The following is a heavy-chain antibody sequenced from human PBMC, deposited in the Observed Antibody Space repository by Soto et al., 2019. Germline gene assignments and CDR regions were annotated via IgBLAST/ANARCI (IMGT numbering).Heavy chain of an antibody. V-gene: IGHV4-4*02. CDR2: IFHSGTS. CDR1: GGSIISSNW. D-gene: IGHD2-2*02. Sequence: SETLSLTCAVSGGSIISSNWWSWVRQPPGKGLEWIGEIFHSGTSNYNPSLRSRVTISVDKSKSQFSLTLSSVNAADTAIYYCARVSLPYRLDCWGRGTLVTVSS. J-gene: IGHJ4*02. CDR3: ARVSLPYRLDC.